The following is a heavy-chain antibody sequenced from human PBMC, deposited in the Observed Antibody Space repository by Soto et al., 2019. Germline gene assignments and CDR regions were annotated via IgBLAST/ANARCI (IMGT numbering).Heavy chain of an antibody. D-gene: IGHD3-16*02. CDR2: IYHSGST. V-gene: IGHV4-31*03. CDR1: GGSISSGGYY. CDR3: ARVTPTYDYIWGSYRGGSFDY. J-gene: IGHJ4*02. Sequence: QVQLQESGPGLVKPSQTLSLTCTVSGGSISSGGYYWSWIRQHPGKGLEWIGYIYHSGSTYYNPSLKSRVTISVDTSKNQFSLKLSSVTAADTAVYYCARVTPTYDYIWGSYRGGSFDYWGQGTLVTVSS.